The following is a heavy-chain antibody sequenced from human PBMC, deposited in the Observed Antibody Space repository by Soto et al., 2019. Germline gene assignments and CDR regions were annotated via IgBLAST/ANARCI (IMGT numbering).Heavy chain of an antibody. CDR3: AREQRGWLETHWFDP. CDR2: ISAYNGNT. D-gene: IGHD6-19*01. Sequence: QVQLVQSGAEVKKPGASVKVSCKASGYTFTSYGISWVRQAPGQGLEWMGWISAYNGNTNYAQKLQGRVTMTTDTSTSTADMELRSLRSDDTAVYYCAREQRGWLETHWFDPWGQGTLVTVSS. CDR1: GYTFTSYG. V-gene: IGHV1-18*01. J-gene: IGHJ5*02.